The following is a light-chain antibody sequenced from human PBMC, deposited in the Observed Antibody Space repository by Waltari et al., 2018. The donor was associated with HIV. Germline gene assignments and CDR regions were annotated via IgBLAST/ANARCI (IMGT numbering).Light chain of an antibody. Sequence: QSVVTQPPSASGTPGQNISISCSGDISNLGGNFVYWYQQRPGTAPRLLIYRNDQRPSGVPDRFSGSKSATSASLAISGLRSEDEEDYHCSTWDNSLSHWVFGGGTKVTVL. V-gene: IGLV1-47*01. CDR2: RND. J-gene: IGLJ3*02. CDR1: ISNLGGNF. CDR3: STWDNSLSHWV.